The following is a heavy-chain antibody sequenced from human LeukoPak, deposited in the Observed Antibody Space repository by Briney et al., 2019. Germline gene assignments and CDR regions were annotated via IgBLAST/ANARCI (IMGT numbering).Heavy chain of an antibody. CDR1: RYTFINYD. J-gene: IGHJ4*02. V-gene: IGHV1-8*01. CDR2: MSANSGNT. CDR3: ARTPPKGDIDY. Sequence: RASVKVSCKTSRYTFINYDINWVRQATGQGLEWLGWMSANSGNTGYAQKFQGRVSMTRATSINTAYLELSRLTFEDTAVYYCARTPPKGDIDYWGQGTLVTVSS. D-gene: IGHD2-21*02.